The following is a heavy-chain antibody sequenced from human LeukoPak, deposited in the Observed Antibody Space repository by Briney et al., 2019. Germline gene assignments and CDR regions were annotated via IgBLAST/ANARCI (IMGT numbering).Heavy chain of an antibody. V-gene: IGHV4-30-2*01. CDR1: GGSISSGGYY. J-gene: IGHJ4*02. CDR3: ARTHHSRDGYTDY. D-gene: IGHD5-24*01. Sequence: PSQTLSLTCTVSGGSISSGGYYWSWLRQPPGKGLEWIGYIYHSGSTYYNPSLKSRVTISVDRSKNQFSLKLSSVTAADTAVYYCARTHHSRDGYTDYWGQGTLVTVSS. CDR2: IYHSGST.